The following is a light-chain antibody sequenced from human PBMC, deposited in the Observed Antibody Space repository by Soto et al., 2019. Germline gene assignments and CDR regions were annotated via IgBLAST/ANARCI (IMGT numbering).Light chain of an antibody. CDR2: EVT. CDR1: SRDVGGYNY. CDR3: QAYDYILTASV. Sequence: QSVLTQPASVSGSPGQSITISCTGTSRDVGGYNYVSWYQQHPGKAPKLMIYEVTNRPSGVPERFSGSKSGTSASLAITGLQAEDEADYYCQAYDYILTASVFGGGTKLTVL. V-gene: IGLV2-14*01. J-gene: IGLJ3*02.